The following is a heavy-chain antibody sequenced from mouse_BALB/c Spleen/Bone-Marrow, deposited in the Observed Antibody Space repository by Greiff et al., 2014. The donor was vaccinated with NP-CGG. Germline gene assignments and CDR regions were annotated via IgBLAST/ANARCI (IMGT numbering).Heavy chain of an antibody. CDR3: ARDTMDY. CDR1: GYTFTSYY. CDR2: IYPGNVNT. Sequence: QVQLKHSGPELVKPGASVRISCKASGYTFTSYYIHWVKQSPGQGLEWIGWIYPGNVNTKYNEKFKGKATLTADKSSSTAYMQLSSLTSEDSAVYFCARDTMDYWGQGTSVTVSS. V-gene: IGHV1S56*01. J-gene: IGHJ4*01.